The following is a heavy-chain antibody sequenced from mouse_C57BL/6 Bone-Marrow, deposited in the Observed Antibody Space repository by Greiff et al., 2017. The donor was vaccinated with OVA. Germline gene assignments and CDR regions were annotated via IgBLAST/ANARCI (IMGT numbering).Heavy chain of an antibody. CDR2: IWRGGST. CDR3: AKTPPYYYGSSYGSYAMDY. D-gene: IGHD1-1*01. J-gene: IGHJ4*01. CDR1: GFSLTSYG. Sequence: QVQLKESGPGLVQPSQSLSITCTASGFSLTSYGVHWVRQSPGKGLEWLGVIWRGGSTAYNAAFMSRLGTTKDNSKSHVFFKMNSLQADDTAIYYCAKTPPYYYGSSYGSYAMDYWGQGTSVTVSS. V-gene: IGHV2-5*01.